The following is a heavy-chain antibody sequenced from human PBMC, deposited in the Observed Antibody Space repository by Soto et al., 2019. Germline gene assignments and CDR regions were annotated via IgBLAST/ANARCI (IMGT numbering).Heavy chain of an antibody. CDR3: ARGSYYYDSSGYYPGDY. V-gene: IGHV4-30-4*01. CDR1: GGSISSGDYY. CDR2: IYYSGST. D-gene: IGHD3-22*01. J-gene: IGHJ4*02. Sequence: SLSLTCTVSGGSISSGDYYWSWIRQPPGKGLEWIGYIYYSGSTYYNPSLKSRVTISVDTSKNQFSLKLSSVTAADTAVYYCARGSYYYDSSGYYPGDYWGQGSLVTVSS.